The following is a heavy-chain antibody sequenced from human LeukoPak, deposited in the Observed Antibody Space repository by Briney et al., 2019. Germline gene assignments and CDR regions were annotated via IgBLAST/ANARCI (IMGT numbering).Heavy chain of an antibody. D-gene: IGHD2-2*02. CDR3: GRVYTASPSERFAY. Sequence: SETLSLTCTVSGGSISTSSWTWIRQPPGKGLEWIGYIYYSGNTNYNPSLSSRVTISLDTSKSQFSLMLRSLTAADTAMYYCGRVYTASPSERFAYWGKGTLVTVSS. V-gene: IGHV4-59*08. CDR2: IYYSGNT. CDR1: GGSISTSS. J-gene: IGHJ4*02.